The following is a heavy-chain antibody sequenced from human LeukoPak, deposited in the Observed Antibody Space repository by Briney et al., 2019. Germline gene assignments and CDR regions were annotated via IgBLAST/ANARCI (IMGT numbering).Heavy chain of an antibody. Sequence: GGSLRLSCAASGFTFSSYGMHWVRQAPGKGLVWVAFIRYDGSNKYYADSVKGRFTISRDNSKNTLYLQMNSLRAEDTAVYYCARGKTSVTTYYYYGMDVWGQGITVTVSS. J-gene: IGHJ6*02. V-gene: IGHV3-30*02. CDR2: IRYDGSNK. CDR1: GFTFSSYG. CDR3: ARGKTSVTTYYYYGMDV. D-gene: IGHD4-17*01.